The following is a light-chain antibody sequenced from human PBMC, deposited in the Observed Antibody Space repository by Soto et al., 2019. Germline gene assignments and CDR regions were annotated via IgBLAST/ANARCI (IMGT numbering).Light chain of an antibody. Sequence: QSALTQPRSVSGSPGQSVTISCTGTSSDVGGFNSVSWYQQHPGKAPKLMIHDVNKRPAGVPDRFSGSKSGYRASLTISGLQAADEADYYCSSYAGSSTFVFGGGTQLTVL. J-gene: IGLJ2*01. CDR1: SSDVGGFNS. CDR2: DVN. V-gene: IGLV2-11*01. CDR3: SSYAGSSTFV.